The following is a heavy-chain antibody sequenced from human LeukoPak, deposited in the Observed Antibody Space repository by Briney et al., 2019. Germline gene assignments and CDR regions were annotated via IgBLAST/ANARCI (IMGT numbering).Heavy chain of an antibody. J-gene: IGHJ5*02. Sequence: GESLRISCKGSGYSFTSNWISWVRQMPGKGLEWMGRIAPSDSYTNYSPSFQGHVTISADKSISTAYLQWSSLKASDTAMYYCARQAVAGTWWFDPWGQGTLVTVSS. CDR3: ARQAVAGTWWFDP. V-gene: IGHV5-10-1*01. CDR1: GYSFTSNW. D-gene: IGHD6-19*01. CDR2: IAPSDSYT.